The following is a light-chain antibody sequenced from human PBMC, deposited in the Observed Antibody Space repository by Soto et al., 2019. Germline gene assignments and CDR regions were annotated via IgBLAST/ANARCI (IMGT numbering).Light chain of an antibody. J-gene: IGLJ1*01. V-gene: IGLV2-8*01. CDR1: STDVGGYNY. Sequence: QSALTQPPSASGSPGQSVTISCTGTSTDVGGYNYVSWYQQHPGKVPKLVIFEVNKRPSGVPDRFSGSESGNTASLTVSGLQPEDEADYYCASYAGGNNVFGTGTKLTVL. CDR2: EVN. CDR3: ASYAGGNNV.